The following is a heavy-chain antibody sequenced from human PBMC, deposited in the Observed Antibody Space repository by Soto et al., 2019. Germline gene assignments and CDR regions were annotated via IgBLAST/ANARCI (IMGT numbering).Heavy chain of an antibody. CDR3: ARDQSYGDYLYYFDY. J-gene: IGHJ4*02. V-gene: IGHV1-46*01. CDR1: GYTFTSYY. Sequence: ASVKVSCKASGYTFTSYYMHWVRQAPGQGLEWMGIINPSGGSTSYAQKFQGRVTMTRDTSTSTVYMELSSLRSEDTAVYYCARDQSYGDYLYYFDYWGQGTRVTVSS. CDR2: INPSGGST. D-gene: IGHD4-17*01.